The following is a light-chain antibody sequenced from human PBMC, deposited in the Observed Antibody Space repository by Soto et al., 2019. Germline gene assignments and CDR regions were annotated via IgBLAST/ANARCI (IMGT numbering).Light chain of an antibody. CDR3: NSYTSSNTLYV. CDR2: EVS. V-gene: IGLV2-14*01. J-gene: IGLJ1*01. CDR1: SSDVGDYNF. Sequence: SALTQPASVSGSPGQSITISCTGTSSDVGDYNFVSWYQQHQGKAPKLMIYEVSHRPSGVSNRFSGSKSGNTASLTISGLQADDEADYYCNSYTSSNTLYVFGTGTKVTVL.